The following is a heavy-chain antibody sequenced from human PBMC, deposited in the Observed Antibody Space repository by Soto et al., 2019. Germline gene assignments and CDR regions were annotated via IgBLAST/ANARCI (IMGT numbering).Heavy chain of an antibody. CDR2: INPSGGST. V-gene: IGHV1-46*02. CDR1: VYTFNSYY. CDR3: ASPHVGYSSSEKYGMDV. Sequence: EASVKVSCKASVYTFNSYYIHWVRQAPGQGLEWMGIINPSGGSTSYAQKLQGRVTMTRDTSTSTVYMELSSLRSEDMAVYYCASPHVGYSSSEKYGMDVWGQGTTVTVSS. D-gene: IGHD6-13*01. J-gene: IGHJ6*02.